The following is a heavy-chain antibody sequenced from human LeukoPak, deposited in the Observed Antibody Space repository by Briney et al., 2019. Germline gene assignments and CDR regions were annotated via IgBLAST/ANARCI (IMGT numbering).Heavy chain of an antibody. J-gene: IGHJ4*02. CDR2: INTNTGNP. D-gene: IGHD3-22*01. V-gene: IGHV7-4-1*02. Sequence: ASVKVSCKASGYTFTSYYMHWVRQAPGQGLEWMGWINTNTGNPTYAQGFTGRFVFSLDTSVSTAYLQISSLKAEDTAVYYCARGGSSGYVNFDYWGQGTLVTVSS. CDR1: GYTFTSYY. CDR3: ARGGSSGYVNFDY.